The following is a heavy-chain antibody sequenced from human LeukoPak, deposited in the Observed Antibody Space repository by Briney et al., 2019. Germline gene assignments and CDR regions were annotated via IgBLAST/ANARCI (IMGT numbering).Heavy chain of an antibody. CDR3: ARDLDSSGYYRRD. J-gene: IGHJ4*02. CDR2: INPSGGST. CDR1: GYTFTSYY. D-gene: IGHD3-22*01. Sequence: ASVKVSCKASGYTFTSYYMHWVRQAPGQGLEWMGIINPSGGSTRYAQKFQGRVTMTRDTSTSTAYMELSSLGSEDTAVYYCARDLDSSGYYRRDWGQGTLVTVSS. V-gene: IGHV1-46*01.